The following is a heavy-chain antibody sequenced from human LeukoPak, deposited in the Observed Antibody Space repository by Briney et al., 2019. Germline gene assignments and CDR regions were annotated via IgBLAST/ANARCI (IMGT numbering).Heavy chain of an antibody. Sequence: QPGGSLRLSCAASGFTYSSYWMHWVRQAPGKGLVWVSRINTDGSSTSYADSVKGRFTISRDNAKNTLYLQMNSLRAEDTAVYYCASWPVGWYGEDSWGQGTLVTVSS. V-gene: IGHV3-74*01. CDR2: INTDGSST. CDR3: ASWPVGWYGEDS. J-gene: IGHJ4*02. D-gene: IGHD6-19*01. CDR1: GFTYSSYW.